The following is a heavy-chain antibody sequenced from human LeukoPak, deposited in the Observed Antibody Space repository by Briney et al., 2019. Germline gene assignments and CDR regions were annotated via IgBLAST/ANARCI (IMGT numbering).Heavy chain of an antibody. D-gene: IGHD5/OR15-5a*01. CDR1: GFTFSSYG. Sequence: GGSLRLSCAASGFTFSSYGMHWVRQAPGKGLEWVAFIRYDGSNKYYADSVKGRLTISRDNSKNTLYLQMNNLRADDTAVYYCGKGPGYSVYDNLPHHWGQGTLVTVSS. CDR2: IRYDGSNK. J-gene: IGHJ5*02. V-gene: IGHV3-30*02. CDR3: GKGPGYSVYDNLPHH.